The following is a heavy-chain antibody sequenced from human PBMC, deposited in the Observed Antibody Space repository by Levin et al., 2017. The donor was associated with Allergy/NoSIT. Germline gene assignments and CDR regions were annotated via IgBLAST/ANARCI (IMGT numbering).Heavy chain of an antibody. CDR1: GLSFGDHA. CDR3: AKLGDYYGSGSRGFQH. Sequence: PGGSLRLSCVASGLSFGDHALAWVRQAPGKGLDWVATISGGGLNTYYRNSVKGRFTVSRDNAKDTLFLQMNSLRAEDTALYFCAKLGDYYGSGSRGFQHWGQGTLVTVSS. D-gene: IGHD3-10*01. V-gene: IGHV3-23*01. CDR2: ISGGGLNT. J-gene: IGHJ1*01.